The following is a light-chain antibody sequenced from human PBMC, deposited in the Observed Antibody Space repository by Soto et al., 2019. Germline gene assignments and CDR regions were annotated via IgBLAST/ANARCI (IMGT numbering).Light chain of an antibody. CDR1: SSDVGGYNY. V-gene: IGLV2-14*01. J-gene: IGLJ2*01. CDR3: ISYTSSSTLVV. CDR2: DVS. Sequence: QSALTQPASVSGSPGQSITISCTGTSSDVGGYNYVSWYQQHPGKAPKLMIYDVSHRPSGVSTRFSGSKSGNTASLTISGLQAEDEADYFCISYTSSSTLVVFGGGTKVTVL.